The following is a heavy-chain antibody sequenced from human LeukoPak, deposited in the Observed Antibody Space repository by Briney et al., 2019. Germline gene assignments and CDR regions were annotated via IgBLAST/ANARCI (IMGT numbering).Heavy chain of an antibody. J-gene: IGHJ3*02. V-gene: IGHV4-31*03. CDR1: GGSISSGGYY. CDR2: IFYSGST. D-gene: IGHD4-11*01. Sequence: SETLSLTCTVSGGSISSGGYYWSWIRQHPGKGLEWIGYIFYSGSTYYNPSLKSRVTISVDTSKNQFSLKLSSVTAADTAVYYCARGNAQYDAFDIWGQGTMVTVSS. CDR3: ARGNAQYDAFDI.